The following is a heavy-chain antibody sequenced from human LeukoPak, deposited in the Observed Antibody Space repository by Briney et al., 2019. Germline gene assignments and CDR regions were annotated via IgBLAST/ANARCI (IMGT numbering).Heavy chain of an antibody. CDR2: IYPGDSDT. V-gene: IGHV5-51*01. D-gene: IGHD3-22*01. J-gene: IGHJ1*01. CDR1: GYNFTSYW. CDR3: ARSDSSGGARGIQY. Sequence: GESLKISCKGSGYNFTSYWVGWVRQMPGKGLQCLGTIYPGDSDTRYSPSFQGQVTISVDKSVSTAYLQWSSLKASDTAMYYCARSDSSGGARGIQYWGRGTPVTVSS.